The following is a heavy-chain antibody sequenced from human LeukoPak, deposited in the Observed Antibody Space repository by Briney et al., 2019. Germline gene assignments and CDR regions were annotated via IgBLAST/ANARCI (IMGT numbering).Heavy chain of an antibody. CDR1: GYTFTSYG. CDR2: ISAYNGNT. CDR3: ARDVVVVPAATWHPYYCYGMDV. V-gene: IGHV1-18*01. J-gene: IGHJ6*02. D-gene: IGHD2-2*01. Sequence: ASVKVSCKASGYTFTSYGISWVRQAPGQGLEWMGWISAYNGNTNYAQKLQGRVTMTTDTSTSTAYMELRSLRSDDTAVYYYARDVVVVPAATWHPYYCYGMDVWGQGTTVTVSS.